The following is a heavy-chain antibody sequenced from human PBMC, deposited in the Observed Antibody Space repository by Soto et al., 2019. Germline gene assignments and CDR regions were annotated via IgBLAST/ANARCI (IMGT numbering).Heavy chain of an antibody. D-gene: IGHD2-2*01. Sequence: PSETLSLTCAVYGGSFSGYYWSWIRQPPGKGLEWIGEINHSGSTNYNPSLKSRVTISVDTSKNQFSLKLSSVTAADTAVYYCARVGGYCSSTSCLTYYYYYMDVWGKGTTVTVSS. CDR2: INHSGST. CDR1: GGSFSGYY. V-gene: IGHV4-34*01. J-gene: IGHJ6*03. CDR3: ARVGGYCSSTSCLTYYYYYMDV.